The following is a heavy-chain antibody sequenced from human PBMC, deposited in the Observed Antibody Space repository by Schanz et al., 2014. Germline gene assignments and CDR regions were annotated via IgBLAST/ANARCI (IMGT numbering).Heavy chain of an antibody. CDR1: GFTFSSYS. D-gene: IGHD3-10*01. CDR2: IRFDGSSE. V-gene: IGHV3-30*02. J-gene: IGHJ4*02. CDR3: VKEDRNHRSDYVY. Sequence: VQLVESGGGVVQPRGSLRLSCAASGFTFSSYSMHWVRQAPGKGLDWVAFIRFDGSSEYYADSVRGRFTISRDDSKNTLYLQMNSLRPEDTAVYYCVKEDRNHRSDYVYWGRGTLVTVSS.